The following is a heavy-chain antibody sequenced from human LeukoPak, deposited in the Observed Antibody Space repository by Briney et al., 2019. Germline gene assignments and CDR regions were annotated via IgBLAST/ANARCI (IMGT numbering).Heavy chain of an antibody. CDR2: INSDGSIT. V-gene: IGHV3-74*01. CDR3: ATRYPRLYSGSYHDAFDI. D-gene: IGHD1-26*01. Sequence: PGGSLRLSCAASGFTFTTYWMHWVRQAPGKGLVWVSHINSDGSITSYADSVKGRFTISRDNAKNTLYLQMNSLRAEDTAVYYCATRYPRLYSGSYHDAFDIWGQGTMVTVSS. J-gene: IGHJ3*02. CDR1: GFTFTTYW.